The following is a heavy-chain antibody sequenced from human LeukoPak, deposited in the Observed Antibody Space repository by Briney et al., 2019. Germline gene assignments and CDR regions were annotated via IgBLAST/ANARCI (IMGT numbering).Heavy chain of an antibody. D-gene: IGHD3-10*01. CDR1: GYSFTTYW. Sequence: GESLKISCQASGYSFTTYWIGWMRQMPGKGLEWMGIIYPGDSDIRYSPSFQGLVTISADKSISTAYLQWSSLKASDTAKYYCARQGGSGTFGAFNVWGQGTMVTVSS. CDR3: ARQGGSGTFGAFNV. J-gene: IGHJ3*01. CDR2: IYPGDSDI. V-gene: IGHV5-51*01.